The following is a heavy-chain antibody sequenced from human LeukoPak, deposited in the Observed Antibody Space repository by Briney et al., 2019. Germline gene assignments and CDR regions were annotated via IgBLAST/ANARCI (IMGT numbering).Heavy chain of an antibody. CDR2: IYHSGST. Sequence: SETLSLTCTVSGGSMNTYYWTWIRQPPGKGLEWIGYIYHSGSTKYNPSLKSRVTISVDTSKNQFSLNLSSVTAADTAVYYCARGGYSGKDYNNWGQGTLVTVSS. V-gene: IGHV4-59*01. CDR1: GGSMNTYY. D-gene: IGHD5-12*01. J-gene: IGHJ4*02. CDR3: ARGGYSGKDYNN.